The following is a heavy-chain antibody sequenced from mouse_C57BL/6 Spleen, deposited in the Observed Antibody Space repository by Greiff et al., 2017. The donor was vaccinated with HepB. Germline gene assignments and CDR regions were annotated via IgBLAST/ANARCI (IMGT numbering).Heavy chain of an antibody. CDR2: IYPGDGDT. CDR3: ARLTNDGYYDFDY. J-gene: IGHJ2*01. D-gene: IGHD2-3*01. CDR1: GYAFSSYW. V-gene: IGHV1-80*01. Sequence: VQLQQSGAELVKPGASVKISCKASGYAFSSYWMNWVKQRPGKGLEWIGQIYPGDGDTNYNGKFKGKATLTADKSSSTAYMQLSSLTSEDSAVYFCARLTNDGYYDFDYWGQGTTLTVSS.